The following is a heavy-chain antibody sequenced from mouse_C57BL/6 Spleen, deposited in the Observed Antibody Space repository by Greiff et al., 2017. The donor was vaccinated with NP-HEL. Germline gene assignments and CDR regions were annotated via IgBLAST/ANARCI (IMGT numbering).Heavy chain of an antibody. J-gene: IGHJ3*01. CDR2: INPSTGGT. D-gene: IGHD2-5*01. CDR3: ARPYYSNYEGFAY. Sequence: EVQLQQSGPELVKPGASVKISCKASGYSFTGYYMNWVKQSPEKSLEWIGEINPSTGGTTYNQKFKAKATLTVDKSSSTAYMQLKRLTSEDSAVYYSARPYYSNYEGFAYWGQGTLVTVSA. CDR1: GYSFTGYY. V-gene: IGHV1-42*01.